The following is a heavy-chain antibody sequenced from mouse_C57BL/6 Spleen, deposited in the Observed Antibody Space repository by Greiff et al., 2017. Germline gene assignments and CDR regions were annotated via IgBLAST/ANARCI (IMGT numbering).Heavy chain of an antibody. V-gene: IGHV1-19*01. J-gene: IGHJ1*03. CDR1: GYTFTDYY. D-gene: IGHD1-1*01. CDR3: ASYGSSYERYFDV. Sequence: VQLQQSGPVLVKPGASVKMSCKASGYTFTDYYMNWVKQSHGKSLEWIGVINPYNGGTSYNQKFKGKATLTVYKSSSTAYMELNSLTSEDSAVYYCASYGSSYERYFDVWGTGTTVTVSS. CDR2: INPYNGGT.